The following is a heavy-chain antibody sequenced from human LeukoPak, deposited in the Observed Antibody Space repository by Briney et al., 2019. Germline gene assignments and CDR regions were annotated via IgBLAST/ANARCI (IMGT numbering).Heavy chain of an antibody. CDR3: ARGSNWNYGPPFDY. V-gene: IGHV4-39*07. D-gene: IGHD1-7*01. CDR2: IYYGGGT. CDR1: GGSISSGAYY. Sequence: PSETLSLTCTVSGGSISSGAYYWGWIRQPPGKGLEWIGSIYYGGGTYYNPSLRSRVTISIDTSKNQFSLKLTSVTAADTAVYYCARGSNWNYGPPFDYWGQGTLVTVSS. J-gene: IGHJ4*02.